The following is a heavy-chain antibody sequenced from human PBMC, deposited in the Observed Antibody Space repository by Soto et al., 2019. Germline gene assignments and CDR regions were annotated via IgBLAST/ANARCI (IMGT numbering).Heavy chain of an antibody. CDR2: VIPVFGLA. Sequence: SVKVSCKSSGGTFSSYAISWVRQAPGQGLEWMGGVIPVFGLATYAQKVQGRVTITADKSTNTAYMEVSSLRSEDTAVYYCARGKSYYGSGKGIYDYYGLDVWGQGTTVTVSS. D-gene: IGHD3-10*01. CDR1: GGTFSSYA. V-gene: IGHV1-69*10. J-gene: IGHJ6*02. CDR3: ARGKSYYGSGKGIYDYYGLDV.